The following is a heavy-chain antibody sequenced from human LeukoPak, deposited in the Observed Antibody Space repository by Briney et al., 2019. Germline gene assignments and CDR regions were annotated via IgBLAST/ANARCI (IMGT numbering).Heavy chain of an antibody. Sequence: PGGSLRLSCAASGFTFSNYFMGRVRQAPGRGLEWVANINKDGSGTSYADSVKGRLTISRDNAKNSLYLQMNGLRVEDTAVYYCVRGCCTVSGLYFEFWGQGSLVTVSS. D-gene: IGHD3-9*01. J-gene: IGHJ4*02. CDR1: GFTFSNYF. V-gene: IGHV3-7*03. CDR2: INKDGSGT. CDR3: VRGCCTVSGLYFEF.